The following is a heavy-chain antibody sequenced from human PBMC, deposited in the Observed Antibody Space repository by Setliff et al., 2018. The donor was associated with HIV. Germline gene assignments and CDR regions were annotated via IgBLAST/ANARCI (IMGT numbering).Heavy chain of an antibody. V-gene: IGHV6-1*01. CDR3: ARGSYGSVLL. CDR1: GDSVSSDNAA. CDR2: TYYRSKWYF. Sequence: QTLSLTCAISGDSVSSDNAAWNWIRQSPMRGLEWLGRTYYRSKWYFDYAVSVKSRIIINPDASKNQFSLHLNSVTPEDTAVYYCARGSYGSVLLWGQGTLVTVSS. D-gene: IGHD6-19*01. J-gene: IGHJ4*02.